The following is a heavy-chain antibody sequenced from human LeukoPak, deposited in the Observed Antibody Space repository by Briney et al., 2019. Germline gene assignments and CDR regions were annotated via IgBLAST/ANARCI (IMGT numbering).Heavy chain of an antibody. Sequence: SETLFLTCAVYGGSFSGYYWSWIRQPPGKGLEWIGEINHSGSTNYNPSLKSRVTISVDTSKNQFSLKLSSVTAADTAVYYCARLSMVRGAPPRYYYYYMDVWGKGTTVTISS. V-gene: IGHV4-34*01. CDR2: INHSGST. J-gene: IGHJ6*03. CDR1: GGSFSGYY. D-gene: IGHD3-10*01. CDR3: ARLSMVRGAPPRYYYYYMDV.